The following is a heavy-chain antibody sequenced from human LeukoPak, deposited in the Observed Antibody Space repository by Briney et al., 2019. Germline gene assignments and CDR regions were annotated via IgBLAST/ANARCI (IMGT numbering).Heavy chain of an antibody. CDR2: IKQDGSEK. Sequence: PGGSLRLSCAASGFTFSSYWMSWVRQAPGKGLEWVANIKQDGSEKYYVDSVKGRFTISRDNAKNSLYLQMNSLRAEDTAVYYCARDPGNYCSSTSCYEGNFDYWGQGTLVTVSS. J-gene: IGHJ4*02. CDR1: GFTFSSYW. CDR3: ARDPGNYCSSTSCYEGNFDY. V-gene: IGHV3-7*01. D-gene: IGHD2-2*01.